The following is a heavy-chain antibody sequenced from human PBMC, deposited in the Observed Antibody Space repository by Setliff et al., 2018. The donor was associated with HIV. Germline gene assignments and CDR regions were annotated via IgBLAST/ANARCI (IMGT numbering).Heavy chain of an antibody. CDR1: GGSISTYY. V-gene: IGHV4-59*08. CDR3: ARGPRPVDVDYYYMDV. CDR2: IYFTGSS. Sequence: LSLTCTVSGGSISTYYWSWIRQPPGKGLEWIGPIYFTGSSDNNPSLKSRVTLSVDTSKHQFSLKLTSVTAADTAVYYCARGPRPVDVDYYYMDVWGKGTTVTVSS. J-gene: IGHJ6*03.